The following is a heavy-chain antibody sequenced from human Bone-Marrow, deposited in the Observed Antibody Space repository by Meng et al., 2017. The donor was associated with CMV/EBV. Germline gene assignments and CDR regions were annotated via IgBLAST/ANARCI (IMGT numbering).Heavy chain of an antibody. Sequence: SETLSPPCTVSGGSISSSSYYWGWIRQPPGKGLEWIGSIYYSGSTYYNPSLKSRVTISVDTSKNQFSLKLSSVTAADTAVYYCARDEGGYFDYWGQGTLVTVSS. V-gene: IGHV4-39*07. CDR1: GGSISSSSYY. CDR2: IYYSGST. CDR3: ARDEGGYFDY. J-gene: IGHJ4*02.